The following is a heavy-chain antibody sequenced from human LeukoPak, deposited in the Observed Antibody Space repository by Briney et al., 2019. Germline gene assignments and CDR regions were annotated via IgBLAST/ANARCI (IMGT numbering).Heavy chain of an antibody. CDR2: ITVASGNT. Sequence: GASVKVSCKTLGYTFITSSIYWVRQAPGQRLEWLGWITVASGNTRYSENLQGRVTLTRDTSASTAYMELQNLKFEDTAVYYCVGGSLGYWGQGTLVTVSP. V-gene: IGHV1-3*01. CDR3: VGGSLGY. CDR1: GYTFITSS. J-gene: IGHJ4*02.